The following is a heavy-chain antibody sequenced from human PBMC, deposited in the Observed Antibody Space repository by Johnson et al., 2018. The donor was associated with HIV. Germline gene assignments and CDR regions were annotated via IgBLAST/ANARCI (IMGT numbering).Heavy chain of an antibody. CDR2: IYSGGST. CDR3: AREDPPGLLRRSGAFDI. V-gene: IGHV3-66*03. D-gene: IGHD3-16*01. J-gene: IGHJ3*02. Sequence: VQLVESGGRLIQPGGSLRLSCTASDFTVSSNYMSWVRQAPGKGLEWVSVIYSGGSTYYADSVKGRFTLSRDNSKNTLYLQMNSLRAEDTAVYYCAREDPPGLLRRSGAFDIWGQGTMVTVSS. CDR1: DFTVSSNY.